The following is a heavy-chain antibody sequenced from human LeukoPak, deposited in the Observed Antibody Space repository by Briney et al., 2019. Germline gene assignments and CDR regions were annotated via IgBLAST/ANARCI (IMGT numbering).Heavy chain of an antibody. J-gene: IGHJ6*03. CDR1: GLTFSSYG. D-gene: IGHD6-13*01. CDR3: ARENAEQQLGYRSVLSVDGYYYMDV. CDR2: IWYDGSNK. Sequence: GGSLRLSCAASGLTFSSYGMHWVRQAPGKGLEWAAVIWYDGSNKYYADSVKGRFTISRDNSKNTLYLQMNSLRAEDTAVYYCARENAEQQLGYRSVLSVDGYYYMDVWGKGTTVTVSS. V-gene: IGHV3-33*01.